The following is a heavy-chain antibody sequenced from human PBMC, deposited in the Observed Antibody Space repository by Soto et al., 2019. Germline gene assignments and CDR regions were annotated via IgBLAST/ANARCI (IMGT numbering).Heavy chain of an antibody. CDR2: INHSGST. J-gene: IGHJ4*02. CDR3: ARNPGGGLYYPYY. D-gene: IGHD3-10*01. V-gene: IGHV4-34*01. CDR1: GGSFSGYY. Sequence: SETLSLTCAVYGGSFSGYYWSWIRQPPGKGLEWIGEINHSGSTTYNPSLKSRVTISVDTSKNQFSLKLTSVTAADTALYFCARNPGGGLYYPYYWGQEPRVPVSS.